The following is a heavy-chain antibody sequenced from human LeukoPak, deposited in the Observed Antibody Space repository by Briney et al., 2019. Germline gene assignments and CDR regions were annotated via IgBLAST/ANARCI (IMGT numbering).Heavy chain of an antibody. CDR2: IHYSGST. CDR1: GGSISSYY. CDR3: ARHSDPYYDILTGYYSGLSVGD. V-gene: IGHV4-59*08. Sequence: SETLSLTCTVSGGSISSYYWSWIWQPPGKGLEWIGYIHYSGSTNYNPSLKSRVTISVDTSKNQFSLKLSSVTAADTAVYYCARHSDPYYDILTGYYSGLSVGDWGQGTLVTVSS. D-gene: IGHD3-9*01. J-gene: IGHJ4*02.